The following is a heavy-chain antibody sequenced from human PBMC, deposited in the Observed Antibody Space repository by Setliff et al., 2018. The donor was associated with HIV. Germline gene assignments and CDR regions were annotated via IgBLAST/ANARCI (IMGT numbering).Heavy chain of an antibody. J-gene: IGHJ4*02. V-gene: IGHV3-23*01. CDR3: AKAWGGIRARPIGTNCFDY. CDR2: ISGSGGST. CDR1: EVIVSNNY. D-gene: IGHD1-26*01. Sequence: GGSLRLSCAVSEVIVSNNYMSWVRQAPGKGLEWVSSISGSGGSTYYADSVKGRFTISRDNSKNTLYVQMNSLRAEDTAVYYCAKAWGGIRARPIGTNCFDYWGQGTLVTVSS.